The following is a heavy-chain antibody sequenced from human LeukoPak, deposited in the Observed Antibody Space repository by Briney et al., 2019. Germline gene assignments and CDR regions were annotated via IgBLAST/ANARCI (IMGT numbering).Heavy chain of an antibody. Sequence: PGASLRLSCVASGFTFRAYALHWVRQAPGQGLDWVAVVSSDGQSDFYSDSVRGRFTISRDNSRDTLYLQMDGLRAADTGLYFCAGSTYYYGSGTFYSVGPFDSWGQGTLVTVSS. CDR1: GFTFRAYA. CDR3: AGSTYYYGSGTFYSVGPFDS. V-gene: IGHV3-30*01. D-gene: IGHD3-10*01. CDR2: VSSDGQSD. J-gene: IGHJ4*02.